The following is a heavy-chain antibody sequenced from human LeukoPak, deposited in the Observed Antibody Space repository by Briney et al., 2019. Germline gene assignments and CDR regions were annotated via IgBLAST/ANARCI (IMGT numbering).Heavy chain of an antibody. CDR2: ISPYNGNT. J-gene: IGHJ4*02. D-gene: IGHD6-19*01. CDR1: GYTFTSYG. V-gene: IGHV1-18*01. CDR3: ARGIAVAVRFDY. Sequence: WASVNVSCKASGYTFTSYGISWVRQAPGQGLEWMGWISPYNGNTNYAQKLQGRVTMTTDTSTSTAYMDLRSLRSDDTAVYYCARGIAVAVRFDYWGQGTLVTVSS.